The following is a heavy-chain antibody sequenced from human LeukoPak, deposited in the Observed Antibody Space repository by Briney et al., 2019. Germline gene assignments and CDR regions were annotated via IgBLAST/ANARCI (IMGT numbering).Heavy chain of an antibody. J-gene: IGHJ5*01. CDR3: ARLVGASWFDS. CDR2: TYYRSKWYN. CDR1: GDSVSTNSAT. D-gene: IGHD1-26*01. V-gene: IGHV6-1*01. Sequence: SQTLSLTCAISGDSVSTNSATWTWLRQSPSRGLEWLGRTYYRSKWYNDYAVSMKSRITINPDTSKSQFSLQLNSVTPEDTAAYYCARLVGASWFDSWGQGTLVTVSS.